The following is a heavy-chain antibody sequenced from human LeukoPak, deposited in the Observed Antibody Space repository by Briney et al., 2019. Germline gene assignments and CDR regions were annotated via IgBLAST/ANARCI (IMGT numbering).Heavy chain of an antibody. CDR2: IVVDSDNA. CDR1: GFTFTSRSA. V-gene: IGHV1-58*01. CDR3: ANIGGYYYDSSGYYQDY. J-gene: IGHJ4*02. D-gene: IGHD3-22*01. Sequence: ASVKVSCKASGFTFTSRSAVQWVRQARGQRLEWIGWIVVDSDNANYAENFQERVTITRDMSASTSYMELSSLRSEDTAVYYCANIGGYYYDSSGYYQDYWGQGTLVTVSS.